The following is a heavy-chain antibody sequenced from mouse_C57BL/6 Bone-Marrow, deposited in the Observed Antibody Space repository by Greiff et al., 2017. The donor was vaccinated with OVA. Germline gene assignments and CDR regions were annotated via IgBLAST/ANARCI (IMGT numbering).Heavy chain of an antibody. J-gene: IGHJ2*01. CDR3: TGGGKGDDY. D-gene: IGHD1-3*01. CDR1: GYTFTSYW. Sequence: EVQLQQSGTVLARPGASVTMSCKTSGYTFTSYWMHWVKQRPGQGLEWIGAIYPGNSDTSYNQKFKGKAKLTAVTSARPAYMELSSLTNVDAAVYYCTGGGKGDDYWGQGTTLTVSS. CDR2: IYPGNSDT. V-gene: IGHV1-5*01.